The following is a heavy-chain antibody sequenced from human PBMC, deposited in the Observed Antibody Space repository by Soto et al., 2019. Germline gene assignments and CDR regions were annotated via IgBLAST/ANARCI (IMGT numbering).Heavy chain of an antibody. V-gene: IGHV3-11*05. CDR1: GFTFSDYY. Sequence: QVRLVESGGGLVKPGGSLRLSCAASGFTFSDYYMSWIRQAPGKGLEWVSYISSSSSYTNYADSVKGRFTISRDNAKNSLYLQMNSLRAEDTAVYYCASSGYSYGSDYWGQGTLVTVSS. CDR3: ASSGYSYGSDY. CDR2: ISSSSSYT. J-gene: IGHJ4*02. D-gene: IGHD5-18*01.